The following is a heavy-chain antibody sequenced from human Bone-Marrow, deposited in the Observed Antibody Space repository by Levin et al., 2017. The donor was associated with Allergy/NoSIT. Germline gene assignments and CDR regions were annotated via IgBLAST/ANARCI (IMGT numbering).Heavy chain of an antibody. J-gene: IGHJ4*02. D-gene: IGHD6-19*01. CDR2: IYYSGST. V-gene: IGHV4-39*01. Sequence: SQTLSLTCTVSGGSISSSSYYWGWIRQPPGKGLEWIGSIYYSGSTYYNPSLKSRVTISVDTSKNQFSLKLSSVTAADTAVYYWARHVDGAVAGHAPTDYWGQGTLVTVSS. CDR3: ARHVDGAVAGHAPTDY. CDR1: GGSISSSSYY.